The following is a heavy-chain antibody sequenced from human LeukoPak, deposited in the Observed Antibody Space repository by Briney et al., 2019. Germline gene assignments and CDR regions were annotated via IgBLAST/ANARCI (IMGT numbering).Heavy chain of an antibody. V-gene: IGHV3-7*01. D-gene: IGHD6-6*01. CDR2: IKQDGSQR. Sequence: GGSLRLSCAASGFTFSSYSMTWVRQAPGKGPEWVANIKQDGSQRYYVDSVRGRFTISRDNAKNSLFLQMNGLRAEDTAVYYCARRGGSSSRRSPIDYWGQGTLVTVSS. J-gene: IGHJ4*02. CDR1: GFTFSSYS. CDR3: ARRGGSSSRRSPIDY.